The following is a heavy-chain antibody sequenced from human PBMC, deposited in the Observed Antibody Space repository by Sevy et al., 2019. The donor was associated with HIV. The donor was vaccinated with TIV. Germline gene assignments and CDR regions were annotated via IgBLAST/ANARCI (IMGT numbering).Heavy chain of an antibody. CDR1: GYTFTGYY. CDR2: INPNSGGT. CDR3: ARTAYCSGGSCYYDGDY. V-gene: IGHV1-2*06. J-gene: IGHJ4*02. D-gene: IGHD2-15*01. Sequence: ASVKVSCKASGYTFTGYYMHWVRQAPGQGLEWMGRINPNSGGTNYAQKFQGRVTMTRDTSISTAYMGLSRLRSDDTAVYYCARTAYCSGGSCYYDGDYWGQGTLVTVSS.